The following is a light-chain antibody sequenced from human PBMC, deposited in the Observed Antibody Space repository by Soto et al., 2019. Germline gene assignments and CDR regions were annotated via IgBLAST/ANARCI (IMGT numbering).Light chain of an antibody. CDR1: QSLVDSDGNTY. V-gene: IGKV2-30*01. J-gene: IGKJ2*01. Sequence: DVVMTQSPLSLPVTLGQPASISCRSSQSLVDSDGNTYLNWIQQRPDQSPRRLLFKVSNRDSGVRDRFSGSGSGTDVTLKISRVEAEDVGIYYCTQRTHWPPYTFGQGTKLEIK. CDR3: TQRTHWPPYT. CDR2: KVS.